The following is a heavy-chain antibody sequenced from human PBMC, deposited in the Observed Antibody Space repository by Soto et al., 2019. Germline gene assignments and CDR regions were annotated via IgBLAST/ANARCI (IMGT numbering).Heavy chain of an antibody. V-gene: IGHV4-30-4*01. CDR1: GGSISSGDYY. D-gene: IGHD3-10*01. CDR2: IYYSGST. Sequence: TSETLSLTCTVSGGSISSGDYYWSWIRQPPGKGLEWIGYIYYSGSTYYNPSLKSRVTISVDTSKNQFSLKLSSVTAADTAVYYCARGDFTMVFFYWGQGTLVTAPQ. J-gene: IGHJ4*02. CDR3: ARGDFTMVFFY.